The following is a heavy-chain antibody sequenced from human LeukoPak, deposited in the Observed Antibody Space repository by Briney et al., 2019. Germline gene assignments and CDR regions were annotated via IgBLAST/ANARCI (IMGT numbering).Heavy chain of an antibody. V-gene: IGHV3-9*01. CDR3: AKLAVAGTIDY. CDR1: GFTFDDYA. J-gene: IGHJ4*02. CDR2: ISWSSGSI. Sequence: GGSLRLSCAASGFTFDDYAMHWVRRAPGKGLEWVSGISWSSGSIGYADSVKGRFTISRDNAKNSLYLQMNSLRAEDTALYYCAKLAVAGTIDYWGQGTLVTVSS. D-gene: IGHD6-19*01.